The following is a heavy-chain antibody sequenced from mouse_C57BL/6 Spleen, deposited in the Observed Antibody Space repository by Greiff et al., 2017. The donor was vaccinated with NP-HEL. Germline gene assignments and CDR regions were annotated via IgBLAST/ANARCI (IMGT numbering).Heavy chain of an antibody. J-gene: IGHJ2*01. Sequence: QVQLQQSGAELVRPGASVTLSCKASGYTFTDYEMHWVKQTPVHGLEWIGAIDPETGGTAYNQKFKGKAILTADKSSSTAYMELRSLTSEDSAVYYCTRGGAITTVVATDYWGQGTTLTVSS. D-gene: IGHD1-1*01. CDR1: GYTFTDYE. CDR3: TRGGAITTVVATDY. V-gene: IGHV1-15*01. CDR2: IDPETGGT.